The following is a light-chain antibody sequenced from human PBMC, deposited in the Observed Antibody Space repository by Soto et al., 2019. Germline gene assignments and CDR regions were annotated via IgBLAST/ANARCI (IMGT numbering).Light chain of an antibody. CDR2: DVF. V-gene: IGLV2-14*01. Sequence: QSALTQPASVSASRGQSMTISCTGTSSDVPGSNSVSWYQQHPGKAPILIIFDVFKRPSGVSDRFSASKSGNTASLTISGLQAEDEADYYCSSYITSAIVVFGGGTKLTVL. CDR3: SSYITSAIVV. J-gene: IGLJ2*01. CDR1: SSDVPGSNS.